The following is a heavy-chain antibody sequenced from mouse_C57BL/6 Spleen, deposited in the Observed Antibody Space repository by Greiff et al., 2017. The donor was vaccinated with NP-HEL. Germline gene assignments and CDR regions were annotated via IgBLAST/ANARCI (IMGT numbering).Heavy chain of an antibody. CDR2: IYPRSGNT. CDR3: ASSITTVVATDWFAY. J-gene: IGHJ3*01. CDR1: GYTFTSYG. V-gene: IGHV1-81*01. Sequence: VKLMESGAELARPGASVKLSCKASGYTFTSYGISWVKQRTGQGLEWIGEIYPRSGNTYYNEKFKGKATLTADKSSSTAYMELRSLTSEDSAVYFCASSITTVVATDWFAYWGQGTLVTVSA. D-gene: IGHD1-1*01.